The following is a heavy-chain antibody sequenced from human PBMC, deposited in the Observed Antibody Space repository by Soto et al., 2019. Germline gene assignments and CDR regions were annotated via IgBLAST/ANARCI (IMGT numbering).Heavy chain of an antibody. CDR1: GFTFSSYA. Sequence: GGSLRVSWAASGFTFSSYAMSWVRQAPGKGLEWVSAISGSGGSTYYADSVKGRFTISRDNSKNTLYLQMNSLRAEDTAVYYCAKENGYSSSWFDFDYWGQGTLVTVSS. CDR2: ISGSGGST. CDR3: AKENGYSSSWFDFDY. J-gene: IGHJ4*02. D-gene: IGHD6-13*01. V-gene: IGHV3-23*01.